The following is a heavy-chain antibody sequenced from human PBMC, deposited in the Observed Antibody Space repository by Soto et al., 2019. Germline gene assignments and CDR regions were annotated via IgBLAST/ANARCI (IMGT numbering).Heavy chain of an antibody. CDR2: IYSGGST. Sequence: GGSLRLSCAASGFTVSSNYMSWVRQAPGKGLEWVSVIYSGGSTYYADSVKGRFTISRDNSKNTLYLQMNSLRAEDTAVYYCAREPTEAGTNAFDIWGQGTMVTVSS. CDR1: GFTVSSNY. D-gene: IGHD6-19*01. V-gene: IGHV3-53*01. CDR3: AREPTEAGTNAFDI. J-gene: IGHJ3*02.